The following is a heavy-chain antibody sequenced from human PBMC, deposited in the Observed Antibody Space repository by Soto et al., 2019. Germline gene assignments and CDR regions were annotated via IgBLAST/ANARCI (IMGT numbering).Heavy chain of an antibody. V-gene: IGHV3-20*04. CDR2: INWNGGST. J-gene: IGHJ4*02. CDR1: GFTFDYYC. CDR3: ARVSDEVVSAIDY. D-gene: IGHD3-22*01. Sequence: SGGSLSLSCAASGFTFDYYCMSWVRQAPGKGLEWVSGINWNGGSTGYADSVRGRFTISRDNAKNSLYLQMNSLRAEDTALYYCARVSDEVVSAIDYWGQGTLVTVSS.